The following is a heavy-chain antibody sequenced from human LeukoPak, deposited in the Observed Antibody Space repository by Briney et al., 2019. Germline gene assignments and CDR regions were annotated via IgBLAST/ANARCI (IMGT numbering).Heavy chain of an antibody. CDR3: ARHRGVATITGSYFDY. Sequence: SETLSLTCTVSGGSISSYYWSWIRQPPGKGLEWIGYIYYSGSTNYNPSLKSRVTISVDTSKNQFSLKLSSVTAADAAVYYCARHRGVATITGSYFDYWGQGTLVTVSS. CDR2: IYYSGST. D-gene: IGHD5-12*01. V-gene: IGHV4-59*08. J-gene: IGHJ4*02. CDR1: GGSISSYY.